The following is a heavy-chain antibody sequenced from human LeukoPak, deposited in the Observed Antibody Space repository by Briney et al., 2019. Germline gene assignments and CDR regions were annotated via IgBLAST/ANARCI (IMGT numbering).Heavy chain of an antibody. Sequence: PSETLSLTCTVSGDSISRYYWSWIRQPPGRGLEWIGSIHYSGSTSYNPSLRSRVTISVDKSKNQFFLKLSSVTATDTAVYYCARRVHSSSWSSYFDYWGQETLVTVSS. CDR3: ARRVHSSSWSSYFDY. CDR1: GDSISRYY. V-gene: IGHV4-59*01. J-gene: IGHJ4*02. D-gene: IGHD6-13*01. CDR2: IHYSGST.